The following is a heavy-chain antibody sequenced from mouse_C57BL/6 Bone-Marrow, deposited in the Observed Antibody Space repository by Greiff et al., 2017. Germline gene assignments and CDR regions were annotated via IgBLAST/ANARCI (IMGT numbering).Heavy chain of an antibody. D-gene: IGHD1-1*01. CDR3: ARESFDYYGSSYEDDY. Sequence: QVQLQQSGAELMKPGASVKLSCKATGYTFTGYWIEWVKQRPGHGLEWIGEILPGSGSTNYNEKFKGKATFTADKSSNTAYMQLSSLTTEDSAIYYCARESFDYYGSSYEDDYWGQGTTLTVSS. CDR1: GYTFTGYW. CDR2: ILPGSGST. V-gene: IGHV1-9*01. J-gene: IGHJ2*01.